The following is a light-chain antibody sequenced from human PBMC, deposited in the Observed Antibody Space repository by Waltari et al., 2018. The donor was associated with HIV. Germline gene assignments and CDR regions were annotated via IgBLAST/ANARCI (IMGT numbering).Light chain of an antibody. Sequence: QSALTQPHSVSGSPGQSVTLSCTGTSSDVGDYNYVSWYQRPPGKAPKRLIYDVTKRPSGVPDRFSGSKSGNTASLTISGLQAEDDAEYYCCSYAGTWLFGGGTKLTVL. J-gene: IGLJ3*02. CDR3: CSYAGTWL. CDR1: SSDVGDYNY. CDR2: DVT. V-gene: IGLV2-11*01.